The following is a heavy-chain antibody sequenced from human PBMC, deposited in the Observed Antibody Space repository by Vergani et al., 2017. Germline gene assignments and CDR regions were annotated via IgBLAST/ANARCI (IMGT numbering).Heavy chain of an antibody. CDR3: GGVADFYGLGSRLLDL. D-gene: IGHD3-10*01. CDR1: GVSVTDYN. CDR2: LSTTGGAPHA. Sequence: QAQLQESGPGLVKPSETLSLTCHVFGVSVTDYNCNWIRQAPGKGLEWIGSLSTTGGAPHASHNPSLKSRVSISVDTSKSQFSLKLNSVTAADTAVYYCGGVADFYGLGSRLLDLWGQGILVTVSS. J-gene: IGHJ5*02. V-gene: IGHV4-59*02.